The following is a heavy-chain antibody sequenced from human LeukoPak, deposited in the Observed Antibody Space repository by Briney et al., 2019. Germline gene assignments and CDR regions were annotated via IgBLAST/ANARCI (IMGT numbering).Heavy chain of an antibody. CDR1: GFTFSSYS. CDR3: ARDTSGPIWWLPFYLDY. V-gene: IGHV3-21*01. Sequence: GGSLRLSCAASGFTFSSYSMNWVRQAPGKGLEWVSSISSSSSYIYYADSVKGRFTISRDNAKNSLYLQMNSLRAEDTAVYYCARDTSGPIWWLPFYLDYWGQGTLVTVSS. CDR2: ISSSSSYI. J-gene: IGHJ4*02. D-gene: IGHD5-12*01.